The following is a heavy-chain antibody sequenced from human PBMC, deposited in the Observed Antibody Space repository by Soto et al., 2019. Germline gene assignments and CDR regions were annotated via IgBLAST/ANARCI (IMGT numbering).Heavy chain of an antibody. Sequence: KSSETLSLTCAVSGGSISSSNWWSWVRQPPGKGLEWIGEIYHSGSTNYNPSLKSRVTISVDKSKNQFSLKLSSVTAADTAVYYCARERYDSSGYYPSFFFDYWGQGTLVTVSS. J-gene: IGHJ4*02. CDR2: IYHSGST. CDR3: ARERYDSSGYYPSFFFDY. CDR1: GGSISSSNW. V-gene: IGHV4-4*02. D-gene: IGHD3-22*01.